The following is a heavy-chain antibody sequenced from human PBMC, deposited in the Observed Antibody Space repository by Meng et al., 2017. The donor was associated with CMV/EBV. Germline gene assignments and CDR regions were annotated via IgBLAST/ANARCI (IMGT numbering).Heavy chain of an antibody. V-gene: IGHV3-30-3*01. Sequence: GGFLRPSCAASGSTSSSHSIHWVRQAPGKGREWVALLSYDGSNKYYADSVKGRFTISRDNSKNTLYLQMNSLGTEDTAVYYCARVHHEYQLLFAWIDPWGQGTLVTVSS. CDR2: LSYDGSNK. CDR1: GSTSSSHS. J-gene: IGHJ5*01. D-gene: IGHD2-2*01. CDR3: ARVHHEYQLLFAWIDP.